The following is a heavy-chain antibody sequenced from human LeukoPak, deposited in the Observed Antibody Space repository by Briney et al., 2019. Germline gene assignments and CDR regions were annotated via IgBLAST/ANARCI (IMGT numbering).Heavy chain of an antibody. CDR1: GFTFSSYG. J-gene: IGHJ6*02. Sequence: GGSLRLSCAASGFTFSSYGMHWVRQAPGKGLEWVAVIWYDGSNKYYADSVKGRFTISRDNSKNTLYLQMNSLRAEDTAVYYCVLGGSLSYYGMDVWGQGTTVTVSS. CDR2: IWYDGSNK. V-gene: IGHV3-33*01. CDR3: VLGGSLSYYGMDV. D-gene: IGHD1-26*01.